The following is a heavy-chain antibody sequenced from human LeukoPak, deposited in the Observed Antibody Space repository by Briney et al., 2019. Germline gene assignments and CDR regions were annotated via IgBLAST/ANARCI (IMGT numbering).Heavy chain of an antibody. V-gene: IGHV3-53*01. CDR3: ATYIAVAGTRYGWFDP. Sequence: GGSLRLSCAASGFTVSSNYMSWVRQAPGKGLEWVSVIYSGGSTYYADSVKGRFTISRDNSKNTLYLQMNSLRAEDTAVYYCATYIAVAGTRYGWFDPWGQGTLVTVSS. CDR2: IYSGGST. J-gene: IGHJ5*02. D-gene: IGHD6-19*01. CDR1: GFTVSSNY.